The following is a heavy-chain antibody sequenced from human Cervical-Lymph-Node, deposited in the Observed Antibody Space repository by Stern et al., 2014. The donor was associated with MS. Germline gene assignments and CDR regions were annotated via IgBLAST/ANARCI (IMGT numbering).Heavy chain of an antibody. V-gene: IGHV3-23*04. CDR2: IIASGNRT. CDR3: ALLATPTDY. J-gene: IGHJ4*02. Sequence: EVQLVQSGGGLVQPGGSLRLSCVASGFTFTSYVINLVRQAPGKGLQWVSAIIASGNRTYYTESVKGRFAISRDNSKNTLYLEMNSLTAEDTAVYFCALLATPTDYWGQGTLVTVSP. D-gene: IGHD4-23*01. CDR1: GFTFTSYV.